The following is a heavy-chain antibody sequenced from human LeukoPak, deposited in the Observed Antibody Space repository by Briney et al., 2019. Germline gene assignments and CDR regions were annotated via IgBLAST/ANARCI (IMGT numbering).Heavy chain of an antibody. D-gene: IGHD5-12*01. Sequence: SETLSLTCTVSGDSISNYYWTWIRQPPGKGLEWIGYIYYTGSTNYNPSLKSRVTISVDTSKNQSSLKLSSVTAADTAVYYCARASGYAEVEYWGQGTLVTVSS. CDR2: IYYTGST. CDR3: ARASGYAEVEY. CDR1: GDSISNYY. J-gene: IGHJ4*02. V-gene: IGHV4-59*01.